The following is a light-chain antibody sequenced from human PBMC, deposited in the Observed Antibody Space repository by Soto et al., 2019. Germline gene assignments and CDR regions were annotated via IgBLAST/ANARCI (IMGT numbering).Light chain of an antibody. CDR3: QQRSNWPPLT. Sequence: EIVLTQSPATLSLSPGERATLSCRASQSVSSYLAWYQQNPGQAPRLLIYDASNRATGIPARFSGSGSETDFTLTISSLEPEDFAVYYCQQRSNWPPLTFGGGTKVEIK. V-gene: IGKV3-11*01. J-gene: IGKJ4*01. CDR2: DAS. CDR1: QSVSSY.